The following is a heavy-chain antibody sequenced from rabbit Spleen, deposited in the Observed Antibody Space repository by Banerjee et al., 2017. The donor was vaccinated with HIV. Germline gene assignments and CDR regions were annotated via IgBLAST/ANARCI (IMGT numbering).Heavy chain of an antibody. V-gene: IGHV1S7*01. CDR2: IYAGNSGDT. D-gene: IGHD6-1*01. J-gene: IGHJ6*01. CDR3: ARAGYAGYGYANFRDYYGMDL. CDR1: GFTLSSYY. Sequence: QLEESAGGLVQPGGSLKLSCKASGFTLSSYYMNWVRQAPGKGLEWIACIYAGNSGDTYYASWAKGRFTISSDNAQNTVDLQMNSLTAADTATYFCARAGYAGYGYANFRDYYGMDLWGPGTLVTVS.